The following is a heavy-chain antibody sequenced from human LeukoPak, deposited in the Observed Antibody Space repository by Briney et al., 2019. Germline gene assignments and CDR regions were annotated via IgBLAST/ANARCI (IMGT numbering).Heavy chain of an antibody. Sequence: SETLSLTCAVSGGSISSSNWWSWVRQPPGKGLEWIGEIYHGGSINYNPSLKSRVTISVDKSKNQFSLKLSSVTAADTAVYYCARVSSGATTVDYWGQGTLVTVSS. V-gene: IGHV4-4*02. CDR3: ARVSSGATTVDY. D-gene: IGHD1-26*01. J-gene: IGHJ4*02. CDR2: IYHGGSI. CDR1: GGSISSSNW.